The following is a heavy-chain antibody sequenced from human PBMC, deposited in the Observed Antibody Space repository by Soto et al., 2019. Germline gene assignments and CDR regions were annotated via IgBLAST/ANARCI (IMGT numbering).Heavy chain of an antibody. CDR2: ISSRSVTM. V-gene: IGHV3-11*01. CDR1: GFSFSDYY. Sequence: PGGSLRLSCAASGFSFSDYYMTWIRQAPGKGLEWVSYISSRSVTMYYADSVKGRFTISRDNARKSLYLQMDSLRADDTAVYYCAKRDLENGYNLDHWGQGTLVTVSS. CDR3: AKRDLENGYNLDH. D-gene: IGHD5-12*01. J-gene: IGHJ4*02.